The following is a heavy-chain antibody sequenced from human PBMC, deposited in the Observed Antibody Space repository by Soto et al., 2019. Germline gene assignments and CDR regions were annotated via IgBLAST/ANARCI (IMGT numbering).Heavy chain of an antibody. J-gene: IGHJ3*02. D-gene: IGHD3-22*01. V-gene: IGHV1-69*12. CDR1: GGTFSSYA. CDR2: IIPIFGTA. Sequence: QVQLVQSGAEVKKPGSSVKVSCKASGGTFSSYAISWVRQAPGQGLEWMGGIIPIFGTANYAQKFQGRVTITADEAPTTAYMELSRLRSEGTAVYYCARDGAPYYYDSSGRQPIHDAFDIWGQGTMVTVSS. CDR3: ARDGAPYYYDSSGRQPIHDAFDI.